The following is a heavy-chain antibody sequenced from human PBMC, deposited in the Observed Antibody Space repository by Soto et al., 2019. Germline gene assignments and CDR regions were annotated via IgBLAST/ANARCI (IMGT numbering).Heavy chain of an antibody. CDR2: ISSDGSSK. D-gene: IGHD1-26*01. J-gene: IGHJ6*02. CDR1: GFTFSSYV. CDR3: ARARSPYYDHYALNA. V-gene: IGHV3-30-3*01. Sequence: QVQLVESGGGVVQPGRSLGLSCAASGFTFSSYVLHWVRQAPGKGLEWVALISSDGSSKYYADSVRGRFTISRDTSTNTLYLQMNSLRVEDTALYFCARARSPYYDHYALNAWGQGTTVTVSS.